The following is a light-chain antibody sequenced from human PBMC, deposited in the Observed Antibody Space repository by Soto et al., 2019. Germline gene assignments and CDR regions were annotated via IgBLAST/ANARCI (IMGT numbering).Light chain of an antibody. J-gene: IGLJ2*01. Sequence: QSVLTQPPSASGTPGQTVIISCSGSSSNIGSNTVNWYQQLPGTAPKLLIFSNSQRPSGVPDRFSGSRSGTSASLPTTGVQSEDEAHYYCAAWDDGLNALVFGGGTKLTVL. CDR2: SNS. CDR1: SSNIGSNT. CDR3: AAWDDGLNALV. V-gene: IGLV1-44*01.